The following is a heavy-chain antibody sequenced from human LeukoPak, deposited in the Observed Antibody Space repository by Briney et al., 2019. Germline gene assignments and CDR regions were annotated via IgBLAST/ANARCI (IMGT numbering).Heavy chain of an antibody. J-gene: IGHJ4*02. CDR1: GDTFSTFA. CDR3: ARDYYDSSGYLRDY. Sequence: ASVKVSCKAFGDTFSTFAISWVRQAPGQGLEWMGWISAYNGNTNYAQKLQGRITMTTDTSTSTAYMDLRSLRSDDTAVYYCARDYYDSSGYLRDYWGQGTLVTVSS. D-gene: IGHD3-22*01. V-gene: IGHV1-18*01. CDR2: ISAYNGNT.